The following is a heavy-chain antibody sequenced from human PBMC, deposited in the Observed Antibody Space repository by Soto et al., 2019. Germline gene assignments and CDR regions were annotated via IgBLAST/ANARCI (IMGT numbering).Heavy chain of an antibody. V-gene: IGHV1-69*06. J-gene: IGHJ5*02. CDR3: ARDYYDSSGYPQLGFDP. Sequence: SVKVSCKASGGTFSSYAISWVRQAPGQGLEWMGGIIPIFGTANYAQKFQGRVTITADKSTSTAYMELSSLRSEDTAAYYCARDYYDSSGYPQLGFDPWGQGTLVTVSS. CDR1: GGTFSSYA. CDR2: IIPIFGTA. D-gene: IGHD3-22*01.